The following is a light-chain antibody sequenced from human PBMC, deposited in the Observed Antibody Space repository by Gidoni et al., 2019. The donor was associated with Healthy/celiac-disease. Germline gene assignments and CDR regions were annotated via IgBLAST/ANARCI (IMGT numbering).Light chain of an antibody. CDR3: QQRSNWPPVETWT. Sequence: EIVLTQSPATLSLSPWERATLSCRASQSVSSYLAWYQQKPGQAPRLLIYDASNRATGIPARFSGSGSGTDFTLTISSLEPEDFAVYYCQQRSNWPPVETWTFGQGTKVEIK. CDR2: DAS. V-gene: IGKV3-11*01. CDR1: QSVSSY. J-gene: IGKJ1*01.